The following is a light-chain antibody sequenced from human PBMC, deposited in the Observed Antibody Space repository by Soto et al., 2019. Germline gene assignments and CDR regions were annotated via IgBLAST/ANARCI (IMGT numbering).Light chain of an antibody. CDR3: QQLKTSAFT. Sequence: AIQLTQSPSSLSASVGDRVSITCRASQGISSALAWYQHKPGKAPKILIYDASSLQSGVPSRFSGSESGTECTLTVSSLQPEDFATYYCQQLKTSAFTFGQGTRLEIK. V-gene: IGKV1-13*02. CDR1: QGISSA. CDR2: DAS. J-gene: IGKJ5*01.